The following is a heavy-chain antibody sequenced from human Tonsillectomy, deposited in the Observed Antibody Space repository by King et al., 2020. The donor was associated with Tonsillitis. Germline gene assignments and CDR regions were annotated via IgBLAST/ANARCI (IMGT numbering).Heavy chain of an antibody. CDR2: IGSSSSTI. CDR1: GFTFSSYN. D-gene: IGHD1-26*01. Sequence: VQLVESGGGLVQPGGSLRLSCAASGFTFSSYNMNWVRQAPGKGLEWVSYIGSSSSTIYYADSVKGRFTISRDNAKNSLYLQMSSLRAEDTAVYYCARGGGTYNLDYWGQGTLVTVSS. J-gene: IGHJ4*02. V-gene: IGHV3-48*04. CDR3: ARGGGTYNLDY.